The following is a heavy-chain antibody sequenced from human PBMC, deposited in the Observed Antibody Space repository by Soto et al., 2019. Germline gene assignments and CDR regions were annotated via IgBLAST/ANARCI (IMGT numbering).Heavy chain of an antibody. V-gene: IGHV3-23*01. CDR3: ARRYYFHY. J-gene: IGHJ4*02. Sequence: EVQLLESGGGLVQPGGSLRLSCAASGFTFSSYAMSWVRQAPGKGLEWVSAISGSGGATYYADSVKGRFTISRDNSNTTLYLQMTSLRAEDTAVYYCARRYYFHYWGQGTLVTVSS. CDR1: GFTFSSYA. CDR2: ISGSGGAT.